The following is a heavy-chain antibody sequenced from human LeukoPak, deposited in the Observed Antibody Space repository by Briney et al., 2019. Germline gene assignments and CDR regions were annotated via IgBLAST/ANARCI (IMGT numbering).Heavy chain of an antibody. J-gene: IGHJ5*02. CDR1: GYTFTGYY. Sequence: SXKVSCKASGYTFTGYYMHWVRQAPGQGREWMGWINPNSGGTNYAQKFQGRVTITRDTSISTAYMELSRLRSDDTAVYYCARDKDDFWSGYYTGSGTFDPWGQGTLVTVSS. CDR2: INPNSGGT. D-gene: IGHD3-3*01. CDR3: ARDKDDFWSGYYTGSGTFDP. V-gene: IGHV1-2*02.